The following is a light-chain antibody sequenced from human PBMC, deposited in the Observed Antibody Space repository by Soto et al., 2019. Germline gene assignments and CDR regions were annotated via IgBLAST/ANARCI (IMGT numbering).Light chain of an antibody. CDR1: SSDVGGYNY. Sequence: QSALTQPASVSGSPGQSITISCTGTSSDVGGYNYVSWYQQHPGKAPKLIIYEVNNRPSGVSNRFSGSKSGNTASLTISGLQAEDEADYYCSSYTSRSTLVFGTGTKLTVL. CDR2: EVN. J-gene: IGLJ1*01. CDR3: SSYTSRSTLV. V-gene: IGLV2-14*01.